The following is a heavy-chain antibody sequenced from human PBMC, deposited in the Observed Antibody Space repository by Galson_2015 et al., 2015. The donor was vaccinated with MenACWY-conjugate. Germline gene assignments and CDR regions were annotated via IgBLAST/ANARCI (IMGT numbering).Heavy chain of an antibody. J-gene: IGHJ6*03. Sequence: SLRLSCAASGLTFTNAYMSWVRQAPGKGLEWVGRIKSESDGGKVDYAAPVKGRFTISRDDSKNTLYLQMNSLKTEDTAVYYCTTHKPDSWGGLLFHFYMDVWGKGTTVTVSS. V-gene: IGHV3-15*01. CDR2: IKSESDGGKV. CDR1: GLTFTNAY. D-gene: IGHD2-21*01. CDR3: TTHKPDSWGGLLFHFYMDV.